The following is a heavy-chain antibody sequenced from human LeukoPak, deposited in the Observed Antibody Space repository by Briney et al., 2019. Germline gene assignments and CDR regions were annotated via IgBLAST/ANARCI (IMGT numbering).Heavy chain of an antibody. CDR3: ARGVLRPHFDY. Sequence: ASVKVSCKASGYTFTSYYMHWVRQAPGQGLEWMGIINPSGGSTSYAQKFQGRVTMTRDMSTSTVYMELSSLRAEDTAVYYCARGVLRPHFDYWGQGTLVTVSS. J-gene: IGHJ4*02. CDR2: INPSGGST. D-gene: IGHD4-17*01. V-gene: IGHV1-46*01. CDR1: GYTFTSYY.